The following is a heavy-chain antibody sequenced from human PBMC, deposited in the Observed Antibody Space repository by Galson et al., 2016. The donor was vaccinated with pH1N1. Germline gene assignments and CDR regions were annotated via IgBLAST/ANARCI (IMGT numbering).Heavy chain of an antibody. D-gene: IGHD1/OR15-1a*01. V-gene: IGHV4-61*02. CDR2: VFASGNT. J-gene: IGHJ4*02. Sequence: TLSLTCTVSGGSIGGGYYIWTWIRQPAGKGLEWIGRVFASGNTNYNPSLKGRVTISLDTSKSQFSLKLSSVTAADTAMYYCARRGINGTDFWGQGTLVTVTS. CDR1: GGSIGGGYYI. CDR3: ARRGINGTDF.